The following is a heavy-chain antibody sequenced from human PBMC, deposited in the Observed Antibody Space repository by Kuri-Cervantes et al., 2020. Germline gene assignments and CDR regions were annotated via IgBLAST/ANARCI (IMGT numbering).Heavy chain of an antibody. CDR2: ISWNSGSI. Sequence: GGSLRLSCAASGFTFSSYAMSWVRQAPGKGLEWVSGISWNSGSIGYADSVKGRFTISRDNAKNSLYLQMNSLRAEDTALYYCAKDPSRFGELSPWFDPWGQGTLVTVSS. V-gene: IGHV3-9*01. CDR3: AKDPSRFGELSPWFDP. D-gene: IGHD3-10*01. CDR1: GFTFSSYA. J-gene: IGHJ5*02.